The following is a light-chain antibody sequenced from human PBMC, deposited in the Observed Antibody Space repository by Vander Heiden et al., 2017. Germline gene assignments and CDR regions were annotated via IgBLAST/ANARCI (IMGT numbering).Light chain of an antibody. CDR1: QSVSSN. Sequence: EIVMPQSPATLSVSPGERATLSCRASQSVSSNLAWYQQKPGQAPRLLIYGASTRATGIPARFSGSGYGTEITLTISSRQSEDFAVYYCQQDNNWPPYTFGQGTKMEIK. V-gene: IGKV3-15*01. CDR2: GAS. J-gene: IGKJ2*01. CDR3: QQDNNWPPYT.